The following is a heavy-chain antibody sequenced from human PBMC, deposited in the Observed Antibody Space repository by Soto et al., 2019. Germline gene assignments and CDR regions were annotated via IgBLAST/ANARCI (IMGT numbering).Heavy chain of an antibody. CDR1: GYSFTSYA. CDR2: INAGNGNT. CDR3: ASNGGYDPPGPFDY. V-gene: IGHV1-3*01. J-gene: IGHJ4*02. D-gene: IGHD5-12*01. Sequence: VASVKVSCKASGYSFTSYAMHWVRQAPGQRLEWMGWINAGNGNTKYSQKFQGRVTITRDTSASTAYMELSSLRSEDTAVYYCASNGGYDPPGPFDYWGQGTLVTVSS.